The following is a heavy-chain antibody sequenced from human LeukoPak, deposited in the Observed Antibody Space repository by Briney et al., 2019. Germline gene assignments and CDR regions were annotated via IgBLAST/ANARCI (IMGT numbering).Heavy chain of an antibody. V-gene: IGHV1-69*04. CDR3: ARDPQYSSSWYVG. Sequence: ASVKVSCKASGGTFSSYAISWVRQAPGQGLEWMGRIIPILGIANYAQKFQGGVTITADKSTSTAYMELSSLRSEDTAVYYCARDPQYSSSWYVGWGQGTLVTVSS. CDR1: GGTFSSYA. CDR2: IIPILGIA. J-gene: IGHJ4*02. D-gene: IGHD6-13*01.